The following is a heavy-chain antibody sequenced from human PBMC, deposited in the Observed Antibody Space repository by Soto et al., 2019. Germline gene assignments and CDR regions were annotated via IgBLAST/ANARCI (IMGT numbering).Heavy chain of an antibody. CDR1: GGSISSYY. J-gene: IGHJ4*02. CDR2: IYYSGST. CDR3: AREAAYCSGGSCLAY. D-gene: IGHD2-15*01. V-gene: IGHV4-59*01. Sequence: QVQLQESGPGLVKPSETLSLTCTVSGGSISSYYWSWIRQPPGKGLEWIGYIYYSGSTNYTPSLKSRVTISVDTSKNPFSLKLSSVTAADTAVYYCAREAAYCSGGSCLAYWGQGTLVTVSS.